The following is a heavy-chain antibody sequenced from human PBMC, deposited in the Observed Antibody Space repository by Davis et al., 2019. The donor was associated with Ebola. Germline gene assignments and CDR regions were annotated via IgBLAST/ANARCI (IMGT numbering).Heavy chain of an antibody. V-gene: IGHV1-46*01. Sequence: AASVKVSCKASGYTFTSYGISWVRQAPGQGLEWMGIINPSGGSTSYAQKFQGRVTMTRDTSISTAYMELSRLRSDDTAVYYCAASAGTVGKFDVWGRGTLVTVSS. CDR3: AASAGTVGKFDV. CDR1: GYTFTSYG. D-gene: IGHD1-14*01. J-gene: IGHJ4*01. CDR2: INPSGGST.